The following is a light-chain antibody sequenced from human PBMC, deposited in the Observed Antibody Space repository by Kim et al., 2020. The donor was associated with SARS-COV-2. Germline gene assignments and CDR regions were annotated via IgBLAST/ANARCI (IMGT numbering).Light chain of an antibody. J-gene: IGKJ4*01. V-gene: IGKV1-5*01. CDR1: QTITNW. CDR3: QQYNSYSALT. CDR2: EAS. Sequence: DIQMTQSPSTLSAFVGDRVTITCRASQTITNWLAWYQQRAGEAPKLLIYEASSLEAGVPSRFSGGGSGTEFTLTISSLQPDDFATYYCQQYNSYSALTFGGGTKVDIK.